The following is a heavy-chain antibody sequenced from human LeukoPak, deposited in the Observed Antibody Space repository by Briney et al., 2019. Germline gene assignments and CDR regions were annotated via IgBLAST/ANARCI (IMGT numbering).Heavy chain of an antibody. V-gene: IGHV3-48*03. D-gene: IGHD6-13*01. J-gene: IGHJ4*02. CDR1: GFTFSSYE. CDR2: ISSSGSTI. CDR3: AGIAAAGGLGDYFDY. Sequence: GGPLRLSCAASGFTFSSYEMNWVRQAPGKGLEWVSYISSSGSTIYYADSVKGRFTISRDNAKNSLYLQMNSLRAEDTAVYYCAGIAAAGGLGDYFDYWGQGTLVTVSS.